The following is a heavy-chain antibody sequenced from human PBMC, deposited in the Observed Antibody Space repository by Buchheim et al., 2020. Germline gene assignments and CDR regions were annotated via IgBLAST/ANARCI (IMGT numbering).Heavy chain of an antibody. D-gene: IGHD3-10*01. CDR2: IYPGDSDT. CDR1: GYSFSNHW. CDR3: ATRNLRYSNFDY. Sequence: EVQLVQSGAEVKKTGESLKISCKGSGYSFSNHWIGWVRQMPGKGLEWMGIIYPGDSDTKYSPSFQGQVTFSADKSISTASPQWSSLKASDTAMYYCATRNLRYSNFDYWGQGTL. J-gene: IGHJ4*02. V-gene: IGHV5-51*01.